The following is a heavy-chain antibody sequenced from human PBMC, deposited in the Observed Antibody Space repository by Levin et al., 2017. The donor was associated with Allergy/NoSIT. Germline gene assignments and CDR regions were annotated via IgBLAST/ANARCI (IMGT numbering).Heavy chain of an antibody. CDR1: GFTFSSYA. D-gene: IGHD3-9*01. CDR3: AKAPNYDILTGYFGLYFDY. CDR2: ISGSGGST. V-gene: IGHV3-23*01. Sequence: GGSLRLSCAASGFTFSSYAMSWVRQAPGKGLEWVSAISGSGGSTYYADSVKGRFTISRDNSKNTLYLQMNSLRAEDTAVYYCAKAPNYDILTGYFGLYFDYWGQGTLVTVSS. J-gene: IGHJ4*02.